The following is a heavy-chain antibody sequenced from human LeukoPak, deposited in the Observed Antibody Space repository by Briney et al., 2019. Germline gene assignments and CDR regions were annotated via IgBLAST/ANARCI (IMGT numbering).Heavy chain of an antibody. Sequence: PGGSLRLSCAASGFTFSDYYMSWIRQAPGKGLEWVSYISSSGSTIYYADSVKGRFTISRDNAKKSMYLQTNSLRAEDTAVYYCARGRDGYNLIDAFDIWGQGTMVTVSS. D-gene: IGHD5-24*01. V-gene: IGHV3-11*04. CDR2: ISSSGSTI. CDR1: GFTFSDYY. J-gene: IGHJ3*02. CDR3: ARGRDGYNLIDAFDI.